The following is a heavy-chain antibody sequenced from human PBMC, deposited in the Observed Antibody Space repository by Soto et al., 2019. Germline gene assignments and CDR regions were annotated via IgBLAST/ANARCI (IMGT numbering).Heavy chain of an antibody. CDR3: ARDHDGRNSF. CDR2: IYTGGST. D-gene: IGHD6-6*01. J-gene: IGHJ4*02. CDR1: GFGVSSNY. Sequence: EVQLVESGGGLIQPGGSLRLSCAASGFGVSSNYMSWVRQAPGKGLEWVSVIYTGGSTYYADSVKGRFTISRDTSKNTLYLQMNSLRAEDTAVYYCARDHDGRNSFWGQGTLVTVSS. V-gene: IGHV3-53*01.